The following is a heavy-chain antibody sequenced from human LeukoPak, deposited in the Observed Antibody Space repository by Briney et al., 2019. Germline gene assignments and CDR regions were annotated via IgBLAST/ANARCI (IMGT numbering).Heavy chain of an antibody. D-gene: IGHD6-13*01. J-gene: IGHJ6*02. V-gene: IGHV3-7*04. Sequence: PGGSLRLSCAASGFTFSSYWMSWVRQAPGKGLEWVANIKQDGSEKYYVDSVKGRFTISRDNAKNSLYLQMNSLRAEDTAVYYCARGNSSSWFGYYYYYGMDVWGQGTTVTVSS. CDR1: GFTFSSYW. CDR2: IKQDGSEK. CDR3: ARGNSSSWFGYYYYYGMDV.